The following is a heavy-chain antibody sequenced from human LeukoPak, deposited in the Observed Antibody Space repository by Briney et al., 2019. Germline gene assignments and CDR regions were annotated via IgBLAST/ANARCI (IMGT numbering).Heavy chain of an antibody. CDR3: AREGVVPAAIYAFDI. J-gene: IGHJ3*02. CDR2: INPNSGGT. V-gene: IGHV1-2*02. CDR1: GYTFTGYY. D-gene: IGHD2-2*01. Sequence: ASVKVSCKASGYTFTGYYMHWVRQAPGQGLEWMGWINPNSGGTNYAQKFQGRVTMTRDTSTSTAYMELSRLRSDDTAVYYCAREGVVPAAIYAFDIWGQGTMVTVSS.